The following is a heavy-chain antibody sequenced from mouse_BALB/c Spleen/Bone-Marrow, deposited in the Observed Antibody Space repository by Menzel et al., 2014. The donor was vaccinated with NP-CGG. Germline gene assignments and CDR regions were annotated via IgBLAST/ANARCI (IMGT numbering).Heavy chain of an antibody. CDR3: ARLSYYGRFAY. CDR2: INPDSSTI. V-gene: IGHV4-1*02. CDR1: GFDFSRYW. Sequence: DVKLQESGGGLVQPGGSLKLSCAASGFDFSRYWMSWVRRAPGKGLEWIGEINPDSSTINYTPSRKDKFIISRDNAKNTLYLQMSKVRSEDTALYYCARLSYYGRFAYWGQGTLVTVSA. J-gene: IGHJ3*01. D-gene: IGHD1-1*01.